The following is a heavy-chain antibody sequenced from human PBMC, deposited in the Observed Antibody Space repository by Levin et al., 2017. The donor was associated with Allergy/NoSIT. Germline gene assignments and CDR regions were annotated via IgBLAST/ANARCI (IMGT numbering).Heavy chain of an antibody. J-gene: IGHJ5*02. CDR3: ARVKGYGSGSYAFDP. CDR2: IDPHGDRT. CDR1: GYNFNSYF. Sequence: ASVKVSCKASGYNFNSYFVHWVRQAPGGGLEWMGIIDPHGDRTKYAETFQGRVNISTDAAARTAYMELSSLRPDDTAVYYCARVKGYGSGSYAFDPWGQGSLVIVSS. D-gene: IGHD3-10*01. V-gene: IGHV1-46*02.